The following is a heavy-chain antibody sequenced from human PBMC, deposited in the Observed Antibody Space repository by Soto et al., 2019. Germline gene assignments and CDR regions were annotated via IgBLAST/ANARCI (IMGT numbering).Heavy chain of an antibody. CDR3: ARDLFTILDGMDV. J-gene: IGHJ6*02. CDR2: IYSGGST. CDR1: GFTVSSNY. Sequence: EVQLVESGGGLVQPGGSLRLSCAASGFTVSSNYMSWVRQAPGKGLEWGSVIYSGGSTYYADSVKGRFTISRHNSKTTLYLQMNSLRAEDTAVYYCARDLFTILDGMDVWGQGTPVTVSS. D-gene: IGHD3-10*01. V-gene: IGHV3-53*04.